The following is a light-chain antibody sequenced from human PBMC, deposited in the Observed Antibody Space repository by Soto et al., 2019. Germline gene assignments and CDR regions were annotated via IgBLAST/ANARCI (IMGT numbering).Light chain of an antibody. CDR3: FSYTSSGTYV. V-gene: IGLV2-14*01. J-gene: IGLJ1*01. Sequence: QSVLTQPASGSGSRGQSITISCTGTSSDVGNYKYVPWYQQHPGKAPKLIIYEVSNRPSGVSNRFSGSKSGNTASLTISGLQAEDETDYYCFSYTSSGTYVFGTGTKVTVL. CDR1: SSDVGNYKY. CDR2: EVS.